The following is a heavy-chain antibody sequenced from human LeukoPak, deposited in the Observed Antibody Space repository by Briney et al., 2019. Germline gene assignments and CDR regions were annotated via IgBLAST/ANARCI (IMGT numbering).Heavy chain of an antibody. D-gene: IGHD3-10*01. CDR1: GFTFSSYS. J-gene: IGHJ6*03. CDR2: IKQDGSEK. V-gene: IGHV3-7*01. Sequence: GGSLRLSCTASGFTFSSYSLNWVRQAPGKGLEWVANIKQDGSEKYYVDSVKGRFTISRDNAKNSLYLQMNSLRAEDTAVYYCARDIPMVRGEDYYYYYYMDVWGKGTTVTVSS. CDR3: ARDIPMVRGEDYYYYYYMDV.